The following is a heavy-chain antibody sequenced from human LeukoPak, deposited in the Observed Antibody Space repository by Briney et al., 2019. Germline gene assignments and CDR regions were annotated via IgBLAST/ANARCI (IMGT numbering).Heavy chain of an antibody. D-gene: IGHD3-16*01. CDR3: AHGGIYYLDY. CDR2: ISSSGSTI. J-gene: IGHJ4*02. CDR1: GFTFSSYG. Sequence: PGGSLRLSCAASGFTFSSYGMNSVRQAPGKGLGWLSYISSSGSTIYYADSVKGRFTISRDISKNTLYLQMNSLRAEDTAVYYCAHGGIYYLDYWGQGALVTVSS. V-gene: IGHV3-48*03.